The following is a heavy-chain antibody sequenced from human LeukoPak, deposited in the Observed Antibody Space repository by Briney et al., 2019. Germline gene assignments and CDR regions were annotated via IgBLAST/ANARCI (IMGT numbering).Heavy chain of an antibody. CDR2: INWNGGST. V-gene: IGHV3-20*04. J-gene: IGHJ5*02. Sequence: GGSLRLSCAASGFTFSSYAMSWVRQAPGKGLEWVSGINWNGGSTGYADSVKGRFTISRDNAKNSLYLQMNSLRAEDTALYYCARDRGVDTAMVNWFDPWGQGTLVTVSS. CDR1: GFTFSSYA. CDR3: ARDRGVDTAMVNWFDP. D-gene: IGHD5-18*01.